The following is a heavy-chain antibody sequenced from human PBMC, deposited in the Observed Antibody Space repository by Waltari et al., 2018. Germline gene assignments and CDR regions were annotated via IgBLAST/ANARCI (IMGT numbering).Heavy chain of an antibody. CDR3: AREGRGYSYGYGGY. CDR1: GYSISSGYY. V-gene: IGHV4-38-2*02. Sequence: TVSGYSISSGYYWGWIRQPPGKGLEWIGSIYHSGSTYYNPSLKSRVTISVDTSKNQFSLKLSSVNAADTAVYYCAREGRGYSYGYGGYWGQGTLVTVSS. CDR2: IYHSGST. D-gene: IGHD5-18*01. J-gene: IGHJ4*02.